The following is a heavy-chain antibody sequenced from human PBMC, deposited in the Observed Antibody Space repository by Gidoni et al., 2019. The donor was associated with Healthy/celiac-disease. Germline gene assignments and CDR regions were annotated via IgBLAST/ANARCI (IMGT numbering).Heavy chain of an antibody. CDR2: IYHSGST. D-gene: IGHD3-16*01. Sequence: QVQLQESGPGLVKPSETLSLTSTLSGYSISSGYYWGWIRQPPGKGLEWIGSIYHSGSTYYNPSLKSRVTISVDTSKNQFSLKLSSVTAADTAVYYCARVGGTRFDYWGQGTLVTVSS. CDR3: ARVGGTRFDY. V-gene: IGHV4-38-2*02. CDR1: GYSISSGYY. J-gene: IGHJ4*02.